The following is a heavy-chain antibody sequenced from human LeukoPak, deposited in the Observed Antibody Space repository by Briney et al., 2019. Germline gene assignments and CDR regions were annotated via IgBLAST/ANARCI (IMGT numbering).Heavy chain of an antibody. CDR3: XXXXXXPXXFDI. J-gene: IGHJ3*02. CDR1: RFTFSNYG. CDR2: INSRSSTI. V-gene: IGHV3-48*01. Sequence: GGSLRLSCAASRFTFSNYGVNWVRQAPGKGLEWVSYINSRSSTIYYADSVRGRFTISRDNAKNSLYLQMNSLKAEDTAIYYXXXXXXXPXXFDIWGQGTMVTVSS.